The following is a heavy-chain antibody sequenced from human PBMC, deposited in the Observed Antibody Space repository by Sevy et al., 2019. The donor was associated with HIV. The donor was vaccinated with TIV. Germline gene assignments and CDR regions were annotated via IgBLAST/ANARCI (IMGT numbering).Heavy chain of an antibody. CDR1: GFTFSSYA. J-gene: IGHJ6*02. CDR2: ISGRGGST. V-gene: IGHV3-23*01. CDR3: AKAPPGHCSSGSCPRAYYYYGMDV. D-gene: IGHD2-15*01. Sequence: GGSLRLSCAASGFTFSSYAMNWVRQAPGKGLEWVSAISGRGGSTYYADSVEGRFTISRENSKNTRYLQMNSLRIEDTAVYYCAKAPPGHCSSGSCPRAYYYYGMDVWGQGTTVTVSS.